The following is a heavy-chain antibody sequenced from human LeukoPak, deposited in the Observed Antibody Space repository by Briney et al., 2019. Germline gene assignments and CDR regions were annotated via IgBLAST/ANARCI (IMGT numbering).Heavy chain of an antibody. CDR3: ARVVDYYDSSGYHNGDWFDP. CDR1: GGSISSYY. CDR2: IYYSGST. J-gene: IGHJ5*02. Sequence: SETLSLTCTVSGGSISSYYWSWIRQPPGKGLEWIGYIYYSGSTNYNPSLKSRVTISVDTSKNQFSLKLSSVTAADTAVYYCARVVDYYDSSGYHNGDWFDPWAQGTLVTVSS. V-gene: IGHV4-59*01. D-gene: IGHD3-22*01.